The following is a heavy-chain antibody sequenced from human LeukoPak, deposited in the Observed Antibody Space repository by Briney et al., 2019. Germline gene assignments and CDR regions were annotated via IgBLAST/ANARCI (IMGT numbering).Heavy chain of an antibody. CDR1: GFTFNNYA. V-gene: IGHV3-23*01. CDR3: AKSHQSTTWPYDY. D-gene: IGHD1-14*01. CDR2: ISGSGGTT. Sequence: PGGSLRLSSAASGFTFNNYAMSWVRQAPGKGLEWVSAISGSGGTTYYADSVKGRFTISRDNTKNTLYLQMNSLRAEDTAVYFCAKSHQSTTWPYDYWGQGTLVTVSS. J-gene: IGHJ4*02.